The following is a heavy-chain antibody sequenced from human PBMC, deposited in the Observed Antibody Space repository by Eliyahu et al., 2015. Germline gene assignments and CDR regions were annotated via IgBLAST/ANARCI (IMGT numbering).Heavy chain of an antibody. CDR1: GFXFXSYW. J-gene: IGHJ4*02. D-gene: IGHD6-13*01. CDR2: IKPDGSVN. Sequence: EVQLVESGGGLVQPGGSLRLSCAASGFXFXSYWMSWVRQAPGKGLEWVANIKPDGSVNYYAGSVRGRFTISRDNAKNSLYLQMNSLRAEDTSMYYCAQIGYWNTWYYFDSWGQGTLVTVSS. CDR3: AQIGYWNTWYYFDS. V-gene: IGHV3-7*01.